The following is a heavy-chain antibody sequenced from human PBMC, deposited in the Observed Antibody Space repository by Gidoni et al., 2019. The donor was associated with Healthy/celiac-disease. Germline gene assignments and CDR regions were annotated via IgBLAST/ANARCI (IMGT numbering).Heavy chain of an antibody. CDR2: TGNKANSYTA. D-gene: IGHD2-2*01. CDR1: GSTFSDHY. Sequence: EVQLVESGGGLVQPGGSLRLSCAASGSTFSDHYMDLLRLAQGTGLEWVGRTGNKANSYTAEYAASVKGRYTVSRDDSRNSLYLQMNSLKTEDTAVYYCARAAANDCSSTSCKGGVYYYYYGMDVWGQGTTVTVSS. CDR3: ARAAANDCSSTSCKGGVYYYYYGMDV. J-gene: IGHJ6*02. V-gene: IGHV3-72*01.